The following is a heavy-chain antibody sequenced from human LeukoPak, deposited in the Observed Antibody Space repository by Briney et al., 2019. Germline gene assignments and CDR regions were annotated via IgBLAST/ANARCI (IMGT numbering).Heavy chain of an antibody. D-gene: IGHD5-18*01. V-gene: IGHV3-30*04. CDR3: ARARSSYGYGDAFDI. J-gene: IGHJ3*02. CDR2: ISYDGSSK. CDR1: GFTFSTYA. Sequence: PGVSLRLSCAASGFTFSTYAMHWVRQAPGKGLEWVAVISYDGSSKYYADSVKGRFTISRDNSENTLYLQMNSLRAEDTAVYYCARARSSYGYGDAFDIWGQGTMVTVPS.